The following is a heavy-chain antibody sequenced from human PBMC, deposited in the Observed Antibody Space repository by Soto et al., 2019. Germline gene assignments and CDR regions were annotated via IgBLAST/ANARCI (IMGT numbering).Heavy chain of an antibody. V-gene: IGHV3-48*04. D-gene: IGHD4-4*01. CDR2: ISSSGSTI. J-gene: IGHJ6*02. Sequence: GGSLRLSCAASGFTFSSYWMSWVRQAPGKGLEWVSYISSSGSTIYYADSVKGRFTISRDNAKNSLYLQMNSLRAEDTAVYYCARVMTTVTPVVYYGMDVWGQGTTVTVSS. CDR1: GFTFSSYW. CDR3: ARVMTTVTPVVYYGMDV.